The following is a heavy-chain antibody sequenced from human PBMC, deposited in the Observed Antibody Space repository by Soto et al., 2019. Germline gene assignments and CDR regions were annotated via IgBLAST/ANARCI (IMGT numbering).Heavy chain of an antibody. CDR2: ITSSGGTI. J-gene: IGHJ4*02. Sequence: GGSLRLSCAASGSTFSDYYMSWIRQPPGKGLEWISYITSSGGTIYYADSVKGRFTISRDNAKNSLYLQMNGLRAEDTAVYYCARDPLHHGSTFDYWGQGTLVTVSS. CDR1: GSTFSDYY. CDR3: ARDPLHHGSTFDY. D-gene: IGHD3-10*01. V-gene: IGHV3-11*01.